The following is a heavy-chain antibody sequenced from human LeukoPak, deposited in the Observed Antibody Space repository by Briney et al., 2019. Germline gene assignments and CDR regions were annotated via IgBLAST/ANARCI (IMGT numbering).Heavy chain of an antibody. CDR1: RFTFSSYA. V-gene: IGHV3-30*14. D-gene: IGHD3-10*01. J-gene: IGHJ5*02. Sequence: PGGSLRLSCAASRFTFSSYAMHWVRQAPSKGLEWVAVISYDGSNNYYADSVKGRFTISRDNSKNTLYLQMNSLRAEDTAVYYCARGSGSSWGQGTLVTVSS. CDR2: ISYDGSNN. CDR3: ARGSGSS.